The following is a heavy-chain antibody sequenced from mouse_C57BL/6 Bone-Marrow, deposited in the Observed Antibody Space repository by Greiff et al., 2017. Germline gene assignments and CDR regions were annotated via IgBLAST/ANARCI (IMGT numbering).Heavy chain of an antibody. D-gene: IGHD4-1*01. V-gene: IGHV14-4*01. CDR3: TPLANWGDY. Sequence: EVKLMESGAELVRPGASVKLSCTASGFNIKDDYMHWVKQRPEQGLEGIGWIDPENGDTEYASKFQGKASITADTSSNTAYLQHSSLTSEDTAVYYCTPLANWGDYWGQGTTLTVSS. CDR2: IDPENGDT. CDR1: GFNIKDDY. J-gene: IGHJ2*01.